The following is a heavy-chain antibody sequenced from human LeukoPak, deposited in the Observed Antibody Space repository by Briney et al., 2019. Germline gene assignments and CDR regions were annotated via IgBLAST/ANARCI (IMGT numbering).Heavy chain of an antibody. Sequence: PSETLSLTCTVPGYSISSGYYWGWIRQPPGKGLEWIGSIYHSGSTYYNLSLKSRVTISVDTSKNQFSLKLSSVTAADTAVYYCARVTGDGYNYAFDYWGQGTLVTVSS. V-gene: IGHV4-38-2*02. CDR1: GYSISSGYY. CDR2: IYHSGST. J-gene: IGHJ4*02. D-gene: IGHD5-24*01. CDR3: ARVTGDGYNYAFDY.